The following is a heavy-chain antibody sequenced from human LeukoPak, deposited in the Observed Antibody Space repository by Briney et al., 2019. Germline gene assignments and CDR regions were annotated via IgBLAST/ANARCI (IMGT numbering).Heavy chain of an antibody. Sequence: GGSLRLSCAASGFXFSTYAMHWVREGPGQGLEWVAIISYDGSNKYYADSVKGRFTISRDNSKNTLYLQMSSLSAEDTAVYYCARTTTPHYYGSRSYALGYWGQGTLVTVSS. CDR2: ISYDGSNK. V-gene: IGHV3-30-3*02. D-gene: IGHD3-10*01. CDR3: ARTTTPHYYGSRSYALGY. J-gene: IGHJ4*02. CDR1: GFXFSTYA.